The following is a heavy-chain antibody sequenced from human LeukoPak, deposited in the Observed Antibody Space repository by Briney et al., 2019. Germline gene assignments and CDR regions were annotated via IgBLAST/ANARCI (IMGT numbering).Heavy chain of an antibody. CDR1: GGSISSYY. J-gene: IGHJ3*02. CDR3: ARSDGYGLVGI. Sequence: ETLSLTCTVSGGSISSYYWSWIRQPPGKGLEWIGYIYYSGSTNYNPSLKSRVTISVDTSKNQFSLKLSSVTAADTAVYYCARSDGYGLVGIWGQGTMVTVSS. D-gene: IGHD3-10*01. V-gene: IGHV4-59*01. CDR2: IYYSGST.